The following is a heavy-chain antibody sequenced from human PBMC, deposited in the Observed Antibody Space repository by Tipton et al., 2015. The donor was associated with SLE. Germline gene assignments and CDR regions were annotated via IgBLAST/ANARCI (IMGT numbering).Heavy chain of an antibody. V-gene: IGHV4-59*01. D-gene: IGHD2-2*01. CDR2: IYYSGST. Sequence: TLSLTCTVSGGSISRYYWSWIRQPPGKGLEWIGYIYYSGSTNYNPSLKSRVTISVDTSKNQFSLKLSSVTAADTAVYYCARVPGYCEGSTNCYFYCMDVWGQVTTVSVSS. CDR1: GGSISRYY. CDR3: ARVPGYCEGSTNCYFYCMDV. J-gene: IGHJ6*02.